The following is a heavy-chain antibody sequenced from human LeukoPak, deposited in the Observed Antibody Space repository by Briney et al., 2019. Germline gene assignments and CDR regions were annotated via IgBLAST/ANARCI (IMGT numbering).Heavy chain of an antibody. Sequence: GGSLRLSCAASGFAFSDYAMHWVRQVPGKGLEWVAVIWYDGSNKYHADSVKGRFTISRDNSKNTLYLEMNSLKVEDTAVYYCAREGKAAGTSGWIDPWGQGTLVTVSS. V-gene: IGHV3-33*01. J-gene: IGHJ5*02. CDR1: GFAFSDYA. CDR3: AREGKAAGTSGWIDP. CDR2: IWYDGSNK. D-gene: IGHD6-13*01.